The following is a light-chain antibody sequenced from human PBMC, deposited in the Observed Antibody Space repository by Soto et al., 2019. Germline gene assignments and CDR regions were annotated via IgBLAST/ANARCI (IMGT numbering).Light chain of an antibody. CDR2: DAS. J-gene: IGKJ1*01. Sequence: EIVLTQSPATLSLSPGERATLSCRASQSVRIYLNWYQQKPGQAPRLLIYDASHRAPGTPTRFSGSGSGTDFPLIISTLEPEDSAVYYCQQRTDWLWTFGQGTKVEVK. CDR1: QSVRIY. V-gene: IGKV3-11*01. CDR3: QQRTDWLWT.